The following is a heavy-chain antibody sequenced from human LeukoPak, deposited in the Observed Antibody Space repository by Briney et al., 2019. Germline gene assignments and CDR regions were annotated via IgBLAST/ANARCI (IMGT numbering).Heavy chain of an antibody. V-gene: IGHV4-39*01. CDR1: GGSISSSNYY. Sequence: PSETPSLTCTVSGGSISSSNYYWGWIRQPPGKGLEWIGSIHYSGSTYYNPSLKSRVTVSVDTSKNQFTVNLSSVTAADTAVYYCARHFGSGRDDYWGQGTLVTVSS. CDR2: IHYSGST. D-gene: IGHD3-10*01. J-gene: IGHJ4*02. CDR3: ARHFGSGRDDY.